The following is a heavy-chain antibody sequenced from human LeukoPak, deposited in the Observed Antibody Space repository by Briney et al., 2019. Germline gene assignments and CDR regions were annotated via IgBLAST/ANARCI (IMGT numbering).Heavy chain of an antibody. Sequence: GASVKVSCKASGYTFTSYAMNWVRQAPGQGLEWMGWINTNTGNPTYAQGFTGRFVFSLDTSVSTAYLQISSLKAEDTAVYYCAREGTTYYDFWSGYYPPLPTRASQKYYYYYYYMDVWGKGTTVTISS. D-gene: IGHD3-3*01. CDR1: GYTFTSYA. CDR2: INTNTGNP. V-gene: IGHV7-4-1*02. CDR3: AREGTTYYDFWSGYYPPLPTRASQKYYYYYYYMDV. J-gene: IGHJ6*03.